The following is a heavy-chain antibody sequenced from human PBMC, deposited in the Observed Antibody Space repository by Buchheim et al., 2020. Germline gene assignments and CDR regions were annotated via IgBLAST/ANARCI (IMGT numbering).Heavy chain of an antibody. J-gene: IGHJ4*02. CDR2: IYSGGST. CDR3: AREGKAATRPLDY. CDR1: GFTVSSNY. Sequence: VHLLESGGGFLQPGGSLRLSCAASGFTVSSNYMSWVRQAPGKGLEWVSVIYSGGSTYYADSVKGRFTISRDNSKNTLYLPMNSLRAEDTAVYYCAREGKAATRPLDYWGQGTL. V-gene: IGHV3-66*01. D-gene: IGHD2-15*01.